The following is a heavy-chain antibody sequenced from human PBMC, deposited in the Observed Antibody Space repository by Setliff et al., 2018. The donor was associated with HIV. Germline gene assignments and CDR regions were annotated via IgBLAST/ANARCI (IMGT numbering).Heavy chain of an antibody. D-gene: IGHD6-13*01. CDR2: FDPEDGET. V-gene: IGHV1-24*01. CDR1: GYTLTELS. J-gene: IGHJ1*01. Sequence: ASVKVSCKISGYTLTELSIHWVRQAPGKGLEWMANFDPEDGETFYAQKFQGGLTMTEDTSTDTAYMELSSLRSDDTAMYYCATDPGYSSTWYSESFQHWGQGTEVTVSS. CDR3: ATDPGYSSTWYSESFQH.